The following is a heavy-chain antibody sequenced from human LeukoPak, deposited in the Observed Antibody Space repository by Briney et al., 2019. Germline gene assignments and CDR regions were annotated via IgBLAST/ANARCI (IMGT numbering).Heavy chain of an antibody. Sequence: GRSLRLSCAASGFTFDDYAMHWVRQAPGKGLEWVSGISWNSGRIGYAESVKGRFTISRDNAKNSLYLQMNSLRAEDTALYYCAKDLAAAGRYYFDYWGQGTLVTVSS. CDR1: GFTFDDYA. CDR2: ISWNSGRI. V-gene: IGHV3-9*01. J-gene: IGHJ4*02. D-gene: IGHD6-13*01. CDR3: AKDLAAAGRYYFDY.